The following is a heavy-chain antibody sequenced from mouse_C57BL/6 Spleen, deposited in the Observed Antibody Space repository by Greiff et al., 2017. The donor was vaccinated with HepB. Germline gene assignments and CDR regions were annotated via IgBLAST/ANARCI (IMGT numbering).Heavy chain of an antibody. CDR2: IHPNSGST. CDR1: GYTFTSYW. CDR3: ARGGYDGYSWFAY. J-gene: IGHJ3*01. Sequence: QVQLQQPGAELVKPGASVKLSCKASGYTFTSYWMHWVKQRPGQGLEWIGMIHPNSGSTNYNEKFKSKATLTVDKSSSTAYMQLSSLTSEDSAVYYGARGGYDGYSWFAYWGQGTLVTVSA. D-gene: IGHD2-3*01. V-gene: IGHV1-64*01.